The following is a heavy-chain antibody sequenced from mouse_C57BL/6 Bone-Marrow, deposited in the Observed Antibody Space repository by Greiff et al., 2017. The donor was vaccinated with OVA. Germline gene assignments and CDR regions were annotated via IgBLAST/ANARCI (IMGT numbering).Heavy chain of an antibody. CDR2: INPNNGGT. CDR1: GYTFTDYY. CDR3: ARCRYYAMDY. Sequence: EVQLQQSGPELVKPGASVKISCKASGYTFTDYYMNWVKPSHGKSLEWIGDINPNNGGTSYNQKFKGKATLTVDKSSSTAYMELRSLTSEDSAVYYCARCRYYAMDYWGQGTSVTVSS. J-gene: IGHJ4*01. V-gene: IGHV1-26*01.